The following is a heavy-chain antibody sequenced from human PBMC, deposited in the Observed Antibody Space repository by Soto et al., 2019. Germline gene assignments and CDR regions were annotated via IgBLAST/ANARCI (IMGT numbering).Heavy chain of an antibody. Sequence: GASVKVSCKASGYTFTSYAMHWVRQAPGQRLEWMGWINAGNGNTKYSQKFQGRVTITRDTSASTAYMELSSLRSEDTAVYYCASAFINWGYGRRPFDYWGQGTLVTVSS. CDR2: INAGNGNT. CDR3: ASAFINWGYGRRPFDY. D-gene: IGHD7-27*01. J-gene: IGHJ4*02. V-gene: IGHV1-3*01. CDR1: GYTFTSYA.